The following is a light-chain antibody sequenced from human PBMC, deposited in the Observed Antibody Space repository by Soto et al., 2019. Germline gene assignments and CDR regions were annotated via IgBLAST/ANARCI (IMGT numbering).Light chain of an antibody. J-gene: IGKJ2*01. CDR3: QQYYSTPYT. CDR1: QSVLYSSNNKNY. V-gene: IGKV4-1*01. CDR2: WAS. Sequence: DFVMTQSPDSLAVSLGERATINCKSSQSVLYSSNNKNYLAWYQQKPGQPPNLLIYWASTRESGVPDRFSGSGSGTDFTLTISSLQAEDVAVYYCQQYYSTPYTFGQGTKLEIK.